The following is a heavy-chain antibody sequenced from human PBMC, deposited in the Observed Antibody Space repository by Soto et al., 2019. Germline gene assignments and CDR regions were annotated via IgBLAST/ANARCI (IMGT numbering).Heavy chain of an antibody. CDR1: GFTFSTYP. CDR3: AKILSTVTPYSYGMDV. V-gene: IGHV3-23*01. CDR2: ISSSGDRT. J-gene: IGHJ6*02. D-gene: IGHD4-17*01. Sequence: GGSLRLSCAASGFTFSTYPITWVRHAPWKGLEGVSSISSSGDRTYYTDSVKGLFTISRDNSKNTVYLQMNSLRAEDTAVYYCAKILSTVTPYSYGMDVSGPGITITVSS.